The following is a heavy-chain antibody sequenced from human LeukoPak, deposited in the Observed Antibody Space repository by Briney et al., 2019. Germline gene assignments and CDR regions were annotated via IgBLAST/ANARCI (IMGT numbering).Heavy chain of an antibody. CDR2: ISGSGGST. CDR3: AKDTGGYSYGPFDY. Sequence: GGSLRLSCAASGFTFSSYSMNWVRQAPGKGLEWVSAISGSGGSTYYADSVKGRFTISRDNSKNTLYLQMNSLRAEDTAVYYCAKDTGGYSYGPFDYWGQGTLVTVSS. D-gene: IGHD5-18*01. V-gene: IGHV3-23*01. CDR1: GFTFSSYS. J-gene: IGHJ4*02.